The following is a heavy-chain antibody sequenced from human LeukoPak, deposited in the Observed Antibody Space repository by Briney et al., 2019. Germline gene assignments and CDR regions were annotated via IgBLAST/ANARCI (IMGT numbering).Heavy chain of an antibody. Sequence: QPGRSLRLSCAASGFTFDDYAMHWVRQAPGKGLEWVSGISWNSGSIGYADSVKGRFTISRDNAKNSLYLQMNSLRAEDTALYYCAKDIVGEDLWGRGTLVTVSS. CDR2: ISWNSGSI. J-gene: IGHJ2*01. V-gene: IGHV3-9*01. CDR1: GFTFDDYA. CDR3: AKDIVGEDL.